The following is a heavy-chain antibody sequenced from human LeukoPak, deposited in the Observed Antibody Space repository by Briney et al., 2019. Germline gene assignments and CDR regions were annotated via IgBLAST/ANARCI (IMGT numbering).Heavy chain of an antibody. D-gene: IGHD1-20*01. V-gene: IGHV1-2*06. CDR3: ASEYNWNDPAYYYYMDV. CDR1: GYTFIDYC. Sequence: ASMKVSCKASGYTFIDYCIHWVRQAPGQGLEWMGRINPNSGGTNYAQKFQGRVTMTSDTSISTAYKELSRLRSDDTAVYYCASEYNWNDPAYYYYMDVWGKGTTVTVSS. J-gene: IGHJ6*03. CDR2: INPNSGGT.